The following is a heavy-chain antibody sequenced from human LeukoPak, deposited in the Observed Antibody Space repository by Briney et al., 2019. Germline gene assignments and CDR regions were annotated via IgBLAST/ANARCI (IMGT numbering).Heavy chain of an antibody. CDR1: GFTFSSYG. CDR2: IRYDGSNK. V-gene: IGHV3-30*02. D-gene: IGHD6-13*01. J-gene: IGHJ4*02. CDR3: AKDSRIAAAGTIGHSYYFDY. Sequence: GGSLRLSCAASGFTFSSYGMHWVRQAPGKGPEWVAFIRYDGSNKYYADSVKGRFTISRDNSRNTLYLQMNSLRAEDTAVYYCAKDSRIAAAGTIGHSYYFDYRGQGTLVTVSS.